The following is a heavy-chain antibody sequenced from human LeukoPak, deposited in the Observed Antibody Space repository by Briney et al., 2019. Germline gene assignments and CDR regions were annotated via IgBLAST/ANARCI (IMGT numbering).Heavy chain of an antibody. CDR2: MNPNSGNT. D-gene: IGHD1-26*01. J-gene: IGHJ4*02. V-gene: IGHV1-8*01. Sequence: ASAKVSCKASGYTFTSYDINWVRQATGQGLEWMGWMNPNSGNTGYAQKFQGRVTMTRNTSISTAYMELNSLRSEDTAVYYCARGRRVGATISVYWGQGTLVTVSS. CDR1: GYTFTSYD. CDR3: ARGRRVGATISVY.